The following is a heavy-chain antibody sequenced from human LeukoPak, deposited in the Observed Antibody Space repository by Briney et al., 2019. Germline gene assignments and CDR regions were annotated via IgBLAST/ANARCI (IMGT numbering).Heavy chain of an antibody. D-gene: IGHD3-3*01. CDR3: AKASGRGIFGVVIISFDY. J-gene: IGHJ4*02. CDR2: IWYDGSNK. CDR1: GFTFSSYG. Sequence: GGSLRLSCAASGFTFSSYGMHWVRQAPGKGLEWVALIWYDGSNKYYADSVKGRLTISRDNSKNTLYLQMNSLRAEDTAVYYCAKASGRGIFGVVIISFDYWGQGTLVTVSS. V-gene: IGHV3-33*06.